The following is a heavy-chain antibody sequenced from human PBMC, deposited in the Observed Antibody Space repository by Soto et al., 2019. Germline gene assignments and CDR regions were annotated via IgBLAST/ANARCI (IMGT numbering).Heavy chain of an antibody. CDR1: GFTFSSYG. CDR2: ISYDGSNK. Sequence: QVQLVESGGGVVQPGRSLRLSCAASGFTFSSYGMHWVRQAPGKGLEWVAVISYDGSNKYYADSVKGRITISRDNSXTTLYLQMSSVRAEDSAVYYCGKGPGHGGRGAFDIWGQGTIVTVSS. J-gene: IGHJ3*02. D-gene: IGHD3-10*01. V-gene: IGHV3-30*18. CDR3: GKGPGHGGRGAFDI.